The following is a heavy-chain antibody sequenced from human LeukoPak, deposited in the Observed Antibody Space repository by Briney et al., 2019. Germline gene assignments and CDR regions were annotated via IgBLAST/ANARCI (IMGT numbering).Heavy chain of an antibody. CDR3: ARVSAYYDSSGYYWGYFDY. D-gene: IGHD3-22*01. V-gene: IGHV1-3*03. CDR2: INAGNGNT. Sequence: ASVKVSCKASGYTFTSYAMHWVRQAPGQRLEWMGWINAGNGNTKYSQEFQGRVTITRDTSASTAYMELSSLRSEDMAVYYCARVSAYYDSSGYYWGYFDYWGQGTLVTVSP. CDR1: GYTFTSYA. J-gene: IGHJ4*02.